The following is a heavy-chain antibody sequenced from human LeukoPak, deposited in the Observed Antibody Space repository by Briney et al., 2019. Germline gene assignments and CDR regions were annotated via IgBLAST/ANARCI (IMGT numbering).Heavy chain of an antibody. V-gene: IGHV1-8*02. CDR3: ARGLPGYSSGWKLYFDY. Sequence: ASVKVSCKASGYTFTGYYMHWVRQAPGQGLEWMGWMNPNSGNTGYAQKFQGRVTMTRNTSISTAYMELSSLRSEDTAVYYCARGLPGYSSGWKLYFDYWGQGTLVTVSS. CDR2: MNPNSGNT. CDR1: GYTFTGYY. J-gene: IGHJ4*02. D-gene: IGHD6-19*01.